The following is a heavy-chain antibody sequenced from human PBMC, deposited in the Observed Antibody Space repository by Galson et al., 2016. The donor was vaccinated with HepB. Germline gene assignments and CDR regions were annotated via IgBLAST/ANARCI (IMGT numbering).Heavy chain of an antibody. J-gene: IGHJ4*02. V-gene: IGHV3-33*01. Sequence: SLRLSCAASGFKFNKYGMHWVRQAPGKGLEWVAVVWHDGTQKDYAESVKGRFTIFRDNSKNTLYLQMDSLRVEDTALYYCARDWGQDQPIDYWGQGTLVTVSS. CDR1: GFKFNKYG. CDR2: VWHDGTQK. D-gene: IGHD2-2*01. CDR3: ARDWGQDQPIDY.